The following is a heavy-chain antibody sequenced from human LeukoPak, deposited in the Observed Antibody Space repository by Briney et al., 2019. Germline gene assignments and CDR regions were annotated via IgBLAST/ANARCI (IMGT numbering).Heavy chain of an antibody. D-gene: IGHD2-21*02. CDR3: ARDGDRGLVVVTATINFDY. J-gene: IGHJ4*02. CDR2: ISAYNGNT. V-gene: IGHV1-18*01. Sequence: ASVKVSCKASGYTFTSYGISWVRQAPGQGLEWMGWISAYNGNTNYAQKLQGRVTMTTDTSTSTAYMELRSLRSDDTAVYYCARDGDRGLVVVTATINFDYWGQGTLVTVSS. CDR1: GYTFTSYG.